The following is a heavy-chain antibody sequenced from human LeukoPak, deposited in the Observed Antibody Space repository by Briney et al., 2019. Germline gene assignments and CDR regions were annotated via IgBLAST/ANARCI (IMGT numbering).Heavy chain of an antibody. CDR1: GFTFDDYG. CDR2: ISWNSGSI. V-gene: IGHV3-9*03. Sequence: PGGSLRLSCAASGFTFDDYGMHWVRQAPGKGLEWVSGISWNSGSIGYADSVKGRFTISRDNAKNSLYLQMNSLRAEDMALYYCAKAVAWELQNYFDYWGQGTLVTVSS. D-gene: IGHD1-26*01. CDR3: AKAVAWELQNYFDY. J-gene: IGHJ4*02.